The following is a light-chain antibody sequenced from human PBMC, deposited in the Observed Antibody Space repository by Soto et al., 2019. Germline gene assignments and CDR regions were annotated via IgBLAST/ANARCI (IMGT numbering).Light chain of an antibody. J-gene: IGKJ4*01. CDR1: QSVDSN. Sequence: EIVMTQSPATPSVSPGERATLSCRASQSVDSNLAWYQQKPGQAPRLLIFGASTRATGIPARFSGSGSGTDFTLTISSLQSEDFGVYFCQQYDNWPLTFGGGTKVDNK. CDR2: GAS. V-gene: IGKV3D-15*01. CDR3: QQYDNWPLT.